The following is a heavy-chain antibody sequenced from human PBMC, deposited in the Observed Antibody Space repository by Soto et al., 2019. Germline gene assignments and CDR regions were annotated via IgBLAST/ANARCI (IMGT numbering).Heavy chain of an antibody. V-gene: IGHV3-11*05. Sequence: LRLRWGAAGVTFSDYYSSCIRRAPGKGPVWVSYSSSSSSYRKYADSVKGRFTISRENAKNSLYLQMNSLRAEDTAVYYCARAHLIYCRGDCYGPINLWGRGTLVNVSS. CDR1: GVTFSDYY. D-gene: IGHD2-21*02. CDR3: ARAHLIYCRGDCYGPINL. J-gene: IGHJ2*01. CDR2: SSSSSSYR.